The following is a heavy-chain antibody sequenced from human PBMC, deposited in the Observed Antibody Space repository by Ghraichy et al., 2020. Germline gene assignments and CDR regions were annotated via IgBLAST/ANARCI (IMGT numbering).Heavy chain of an antibody. CDR2: ISAYTGDT. CDR3: ARDRWGCSSTMCPFDY. D-gene: IGHD2-2*01. Sequence: ASVKVSCKASGYTFTKCGFSWVRQAPGQGLEWMGWISAYTGDTNYAQNFRGRVTMTTDTSTSTAYMELRSLRSDDTAVYYCARDRWGCSSTMCPFDYWGQGTLITVSS. V-gene: IGHV1-18*01. CDR1: GYTFTKCG. J-gene: IGHJ4*02.